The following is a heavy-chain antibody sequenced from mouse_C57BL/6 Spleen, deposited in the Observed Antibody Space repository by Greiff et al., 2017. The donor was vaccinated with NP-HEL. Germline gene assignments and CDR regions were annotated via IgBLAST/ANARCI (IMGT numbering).Heavy chain of an antibody. CDR2: IDPSDSYT. CDR1: GYTFTSYW. D-gene: IGHD3-2*02. V-gene: IGHV1-50*01. CDR3: ARDSSGYDY. Sequence: VQLQQPGAELVKPGASVKLSCKASGYTFTSYWMQWVKQRPGQGLEWIGEIDPSDSYTNYNQKFKGKATLPVDTSSSTAYMQLSSLTSEDSAVYYCARDSSGYDYWGQGTTLTVSS. J-gene: IGHJ2*01.